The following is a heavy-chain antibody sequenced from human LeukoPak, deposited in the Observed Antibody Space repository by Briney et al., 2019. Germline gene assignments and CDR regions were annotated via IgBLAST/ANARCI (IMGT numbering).Heavy chain of an antibody. V-gene: IGHV4-39*01. Sequence: PSETLSLTCTVSGGSISSSSYYWGWIRQPPGKGLEWIGSAYHTGRTYYDPSLKSRVTISVDTSRNQFSLKLSSVTAADTAVYYCASTGRPLRYFDWLPAYYYYGMDVWGQGTTVTVSS. J-gene: IGHJ6*02. CDR1: GGSISSSSYY. CDR3: ASTGRPLRYFDWLPAYYYYGMDV. CDR2: AYHTGRT. D-gene: IGHD3-9*01.